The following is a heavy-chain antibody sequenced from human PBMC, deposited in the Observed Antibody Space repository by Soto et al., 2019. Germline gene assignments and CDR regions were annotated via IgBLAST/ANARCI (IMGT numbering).Heavy chain of an antibody. V-gene: IGHV3-30*18. J-gene: IGHJ5*02. CDR2: ISYDGSDK. D-gene: IGHD3-16*01. CDR3: AKTAGYDYVWGSSGLDP. Sequence: QVQLVESGGGVVQPGRSLRLSCAGSGFTFSSYGMHWVRQAPGKGLEWVAVISYDGSDKYYGDSVKGRFTISRDDSKNKLYLQMNSLRGEDTAIYYCAKTAGYDYVWGSSGLDPWGQGTLVTVSS. CDR1: GFTFSSYG.